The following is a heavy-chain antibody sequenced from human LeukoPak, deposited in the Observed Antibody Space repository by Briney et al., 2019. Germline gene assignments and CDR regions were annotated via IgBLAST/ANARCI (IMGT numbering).Heavy chain of an antibody. D-gene: IGHD1-26*01. V-gene: IGHV1-69*13. CDR1: GGTFSSYA. CDR2: IIPIFGTA. Sequence: SVKVSCKVSGGTFSSYAIRWVRQAPGQGLEWMGGIIPIFGTANYAKKFQGRVTITADESTRTAYMELSSLRSEDTAVYYCASTGGVGATHDAFDIWGQGTMVTVSS. CDR3: ASTGGVGATHDAFDI. J-gene: IGHJ3*02.